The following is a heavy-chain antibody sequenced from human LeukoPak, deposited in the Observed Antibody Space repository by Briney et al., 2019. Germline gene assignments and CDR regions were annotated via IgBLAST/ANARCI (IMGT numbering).Heavy chain of an antibody. Sequence: GGSLRLSCAASGFTFDDYGMSWVRQAPGKGLEWVSGINWNGGSTGYADSVKGRFTIARDNAKNSLYLQMNSLRAEDTALYHCARAGGSYYEPNDYWGQGTLVTVSS. CDR3: ARAGGSYYEPNDY. CDR1: GFTFDDYG. J-gene: IGHJ4*02. CDR2: INWNGGST. V-gene: IGHV3-20*01. D-gene: IGHD1-26*01.